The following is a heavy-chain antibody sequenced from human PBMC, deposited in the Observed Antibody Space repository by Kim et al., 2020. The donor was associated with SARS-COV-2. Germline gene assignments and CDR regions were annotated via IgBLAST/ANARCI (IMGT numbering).Heavy chain of an antibody. CDR1: GGSFSGYY. J-gene: IGHJ5*02. V-gene: IGHV4-34*01. CDR3: ARERVRGIAVAGTPSREFDP. Sequence: SETLSLTCAVYGGSFSGYYWSWIRQPPGKGLEWIGEINHSGSTNYNPSLKSRVTISVDTSKNQFSLKLSSVTAADTAVYYCARERVRGIAVAGTPSREFDPWGQGTLVTVSS. CDR2: INHSGST. D-gene: IGHD6-19*01.